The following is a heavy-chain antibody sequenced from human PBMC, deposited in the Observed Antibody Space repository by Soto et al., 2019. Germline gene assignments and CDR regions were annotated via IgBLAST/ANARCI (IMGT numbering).Heavy chain of an antibody. CDR2: INSDGSST. Sequence: GGSLRLSCAASGFTFSSYWMHWVRQAPGKGLVWVSRINSDGSSTSYADSVKGRFTISRDNAKNTLYLQMNSLRAEDTAVYYCVRDDYSGYTYLPLDYWGQGTLVTVSS. CDR1: GFTFSSYW. J-gene: IGHJ4*02. V-gene: IGHV3-74*01. D-gene: IGHD5-12*01. CDR3: VRDDYSGYTYLPLDY.